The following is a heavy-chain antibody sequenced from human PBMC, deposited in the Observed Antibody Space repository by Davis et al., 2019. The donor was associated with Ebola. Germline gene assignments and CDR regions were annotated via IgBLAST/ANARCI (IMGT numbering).Heavy chain of an antibody. CDR1: GYTFTGYY. V-gene: IGHV1-2*02. CDR3: AYSSSSPSYYYYMDV. Sequence: ASVKVSCKASGYTFTGYYMHWVRQAPGQGLEWMGWINPNSGGTNYAQKFQGRVTMTRDTSISTAYMELSRLISDDTAVYYCAYSSSSPSYYYYMDVWGKGTTVTVSS. J-gene: IGHJ6*03. CDR2: INPNSGGT. D-gene: IGHD6-6*01.